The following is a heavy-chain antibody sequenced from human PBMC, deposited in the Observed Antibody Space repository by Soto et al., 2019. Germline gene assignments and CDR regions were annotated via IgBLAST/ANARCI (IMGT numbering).Heavy chain of an antibody. CDR3: ARVGVWVANLTHNWFDP. J-gene: IGHJ5*02. V-gene: IGHV1-8*01. D-gene: IGHD2-15*01. CDR2: MNPNSGNT. CDR1: GYTFTSYD. Sequence: ASVKASCKASGYTFTSYDINWVRQATRQGLEWMGWMNPNSGNTGYAQKFQGRVTMTRNTSISTAHMELSSLRSEDTAWYYCARVGVWVANLTHNWFDPWGQGTLVTVSS.